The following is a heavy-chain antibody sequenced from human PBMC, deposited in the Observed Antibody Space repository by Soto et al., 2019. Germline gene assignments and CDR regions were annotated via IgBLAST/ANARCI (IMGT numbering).Heavy chain of an antibody. V-gene: IGHV1-18*04. CDR3: ARIYCSSTSCYFFWFDP. J-gene: IGHJ5*02. CDR1: GYTFTSYG. CDR2: ISAYNGNT. Sequence: QVLLVQSGAEVKKPGASVKVSCKASGYTFTSYGISWVRQAPGQALEWMGWISAYNGNTNYAQKLQGRVTMTTDTSTSTAYMELRSLRSDDTAVYYCARIYCSSTSCYFFWFDPWGQGTLVTVSS. D-gene: IGHD2-2*01.